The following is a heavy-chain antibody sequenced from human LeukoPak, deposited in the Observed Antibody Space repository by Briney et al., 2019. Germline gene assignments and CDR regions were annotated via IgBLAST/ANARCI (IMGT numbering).Heavy chain of an antibody. D-gene: IGHD4-23*01. CDR1: GYTFTSYY. CDR2: INPNSGGT. CDR3: ARDLYGGTSATFDY. Sequence: ASVKVSCKASGYTFTSYYMHWVRQAPGQGLERMGWINPNSGGTYYAQKFQGRVTMTSDTSISTAYMELSRLRSDNTAVYYCARDLYGGTSATFDYWGQGTLVTVSS. V-gene: IGHV1-2*02. J-gene: IGHJ4*02.